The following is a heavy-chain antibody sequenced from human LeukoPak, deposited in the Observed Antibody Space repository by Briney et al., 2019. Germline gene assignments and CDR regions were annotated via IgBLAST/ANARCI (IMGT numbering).Heavy chain of an antibody. CDR3: TRHRDGVRLTITFGGDNWFDP. D-gene: IGHD3-16*01. J-gene: IGHJ5*02. CDR2: ISASGGST. Sequence: GGTLRLSCAASGFTFSSYAMSWVRQAPGKGLEWVSAISASGGSTYYADSVKGRFTISRDNSKNTLYLQMNSLRAEDTAVYYCTRHRDGVRLTITFGGDNWFDPWGQGTLVTVSS. CDR1: GFTFSSYA. V-gene: IGHV3-23*01.